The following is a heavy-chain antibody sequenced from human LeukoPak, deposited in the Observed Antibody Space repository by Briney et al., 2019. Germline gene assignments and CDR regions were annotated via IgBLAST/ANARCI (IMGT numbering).Heavy chain of an antibody. CDR3: ASRPAPYYYDSSGNY. CDR2: INHSGST. Sequence: PSETLSLTCAVYGGSFSGYYWSWIRQPPGKGLEWIGEINHSGSTNYNPSLKSRVTISVDTSKNQFSLKLSSVTAADTAVYYCASRPAPYYYDSSGNYWGQGTLVTVSS. J-gene: IGHJ4*02. V-gene: IGHV4-34*01. D-gene: IGHD3-22*01. CDR1: GGSFSGYY.